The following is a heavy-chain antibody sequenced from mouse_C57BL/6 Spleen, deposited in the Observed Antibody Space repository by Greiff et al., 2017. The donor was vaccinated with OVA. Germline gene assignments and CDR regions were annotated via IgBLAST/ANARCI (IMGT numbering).Heavy chain of an antibody. D-gene: IGHD2-4*01. CDR2: IRNKANGYTT. Sequence: EVQRVESGGGLVQPGGSLSLSCAASGFTFTDYYMSWVRQPPGKALEWLGFIRNKANGYTTEYSASVKGRFTISRDNSQSILYLQMNALRAEDSASYCCASALDYDGFAYWGQGTLVTVSA. CDR3: ASALDYDGFAY. V-gene: IGHV7-3*01. CDR1: GFTFTDYY. J-gene: IGHJ3*01.